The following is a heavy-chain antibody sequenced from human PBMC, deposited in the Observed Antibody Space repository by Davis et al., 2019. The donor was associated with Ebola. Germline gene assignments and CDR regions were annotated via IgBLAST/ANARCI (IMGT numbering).Heavy chain of an antibody. J-gene: IGHJ6*02. CDR1: GFTDSSNY. Sequence: GESLKISCAASGFTDSSNYMSWVRQAPGKGLEWVSVIYSGGSTYYADSVKGRFTISRDNSKNTLYLQMNSLRAEDTAVYYCARELGYSYGLYYYYYGMDVWGQGTTVTVSS. D-gene: IGHD5-18*01. V-gene: IGHV3-66*01. CDR2: IYSGGST. CDR3: ARELGYSYGLYYYYYGMDV.